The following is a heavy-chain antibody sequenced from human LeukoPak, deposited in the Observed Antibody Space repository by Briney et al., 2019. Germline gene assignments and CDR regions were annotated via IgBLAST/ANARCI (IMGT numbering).Heavy chain of an antibody. J-gene: IGHJ3*02. CDR2: IYTSGST. D-gene: IGHD3-22*01. V-gene: IGHV4-4*07. CDR1: GASITGYY. Sequence: PSETLSLTCSVSGASITGYYWSWIRQPAGKGLEWIGRIYTSGSTDYNPSLKSRVTMSVDTSKNQFSLKLSSVTAADTAVYFCARGPYSYDSSGAFDIWGQGTMVTVSS. CDR3: ARGPYSYDSSGAFDI.